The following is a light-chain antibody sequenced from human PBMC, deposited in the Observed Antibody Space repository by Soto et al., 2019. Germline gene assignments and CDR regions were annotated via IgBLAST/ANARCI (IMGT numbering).Light chain of an antibody. CDR3: QQYCSSPWT. CDR1: QSVGSTY. V-gene: IGKV3-20*01. Sequence: EIVLTQSPGTLSLSPGERATLSCRASQSVGSTYLAWYQQKPGQAPRLLIYDASSRATGIPDRFSGSGSGTDFTLTISSLQAEDVAVYYCQQYCSSPWTFGQGTRVEIK. CDR2: DAS. J-gene: IGKJ5*01.